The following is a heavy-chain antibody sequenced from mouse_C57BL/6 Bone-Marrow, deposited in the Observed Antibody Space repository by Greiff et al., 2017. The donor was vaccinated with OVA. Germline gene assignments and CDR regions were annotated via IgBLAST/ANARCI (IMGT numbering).Heavy chain of an antibody. CDR3: ARRGKGSPMDY. Sequence: VKLQESGPELVKPGASVKLSCKASGYTFTSYDINWVKQRPGQGLEWIGWIYPRDGSTKYNEKFKGKATLTVDTSSSTAYMELHSLTSEDSAVYFCARRGKGSPMDYWGQGTSVTVSS. D-gene: IGHD1-3*01. CDR2: IYPRDGST. CDR1: GYTFTSYD. J-gene: IGHJ4*01. V-gene: IGHV1-85*01.